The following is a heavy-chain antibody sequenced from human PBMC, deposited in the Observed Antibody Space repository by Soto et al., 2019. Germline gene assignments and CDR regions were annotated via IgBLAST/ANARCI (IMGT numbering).Heavy chain of an antibody. V-gene: IGHV3-23*01. D-gene: IGHD5-12*01. CDR2: ITSSGSST. CDR1: GFIFSDYA. CDR3: AKGVEGYVVSSFDS. J-gene: IGHJ4*02. Sequence: EVQLLESGGGGVQPGGSLRLSCAASGFIFSDYAMTWVRQTPGKGLEWVSAITSSGSSTYFADSLKGRITISRHNSKNTLSLQMDSLRVVDTAIYYCAKGVEGYVVSSFDSWGQGALVTVSS.